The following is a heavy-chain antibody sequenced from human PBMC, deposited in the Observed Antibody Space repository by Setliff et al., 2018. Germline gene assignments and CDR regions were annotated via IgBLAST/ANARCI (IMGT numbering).Heavy chain of an antibody. Sequence: SETLSLTCTVSGGSISSYYWSWIRQPPGKGLEWTGYIYYSGSTNYNPSLKSRVTISVDTSKNQFSLKLSSVTAADTAVYYCARGGNDYKWGAFDIWGQGTMVTVSS. CDR1: GGSISSYY. CDR2: IYYSGST. J-gene: IGHJ3*02. CDR3: ARGGNDYKWGAFDI. D-gene: IGHD4-4*01. V-gene: IGHV4-59*01.